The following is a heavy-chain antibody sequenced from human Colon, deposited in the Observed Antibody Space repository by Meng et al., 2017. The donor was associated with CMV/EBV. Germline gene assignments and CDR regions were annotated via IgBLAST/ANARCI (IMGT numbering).Heavy chain of an antibody. CDR1: GGSVNSGGYY. Sequence: GSLRLSCTVSGGSVNSGGYYWSWIRQPPGKGLEWIGYMYYNGSTKYNPSLKSRVTISVDTSKNQFSLNLSSVTAADTAVYYCARDPLTSYYAYCGGDCYSNWFDPWGQGTLVTVSS. J-gene: IGHJ5*02. CDR3: ARDPLTSYYAYCGGDCYSNWFDP. V-gene: IGHV4-61*08. CDR2: MYYNGST. D-gene: IGHD2-21*01.